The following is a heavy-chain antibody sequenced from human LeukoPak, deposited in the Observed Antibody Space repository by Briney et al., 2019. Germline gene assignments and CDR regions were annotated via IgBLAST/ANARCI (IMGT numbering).Heavy chain of an antibody. CDR1: GYSFTSSW. V-gene: IGHV5-51*01. D-gene: IGHD3-22*01. Sequence: GESLKISCKGSGYSFTSSWIGWVRQMPGKGLDWMGIIYPGDSDTRYSPSFQGQVTISADKSIGTAYLQWSSLKASDTAMYYCARHISDSGGYYYLDAFDIWGQGTMVTVSS. CDR2: IYPGDSDT. CDR3: ARHISDSGGYYYLDAFDI. J-gene: IGHJ3*02.